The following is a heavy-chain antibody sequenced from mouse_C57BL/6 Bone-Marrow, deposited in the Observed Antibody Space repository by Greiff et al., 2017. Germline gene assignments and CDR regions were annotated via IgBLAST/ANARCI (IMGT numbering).Heavy chain of an antibody. J-gene: IGHJ4*01. V-gene: IGHV5-17*01. Sequence: EVQGVESGGGLVKPGGSLKLSCAASGFTFSDYGMHWVRQAPEKGLEWVAYISGGSSTIYYADTVKGRFTISRDNAKNTLFLQMTILRSEDTAMYYFARPDMTTVVGGYAMDYWGQGTSVTVSS. CDR1: GFTFSDYG. D-gene: IGHD1-1*01. CDR2: ISGGSSTI. CDR3: ARPDMTTVVGGYAMDY.